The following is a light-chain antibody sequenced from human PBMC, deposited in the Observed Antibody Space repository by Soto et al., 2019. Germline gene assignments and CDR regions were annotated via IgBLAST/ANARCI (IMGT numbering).Light chain of an antibody. CDR1: HDITSF. Sequence: DIQMTQSPSSLSASVGDRVTITCQASHDITSFLNWYQHKPGRAPKFLIYDASILEAGVPTRFRGSGSGTHFTFTISSLQPEDVATYYCQHCDYLPIFGPGTTVDFK. V-gene: IGKV1-33*01. J-gene: IGKJ3*01. CDR3: QHCDYLPI. CDR2: DAS.